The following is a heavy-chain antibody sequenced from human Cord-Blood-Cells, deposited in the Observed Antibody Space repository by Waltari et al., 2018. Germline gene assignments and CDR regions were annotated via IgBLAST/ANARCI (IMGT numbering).Heavy chain of an antibody. J-gene: IGHJ3*02. Sequence: QVQLQESGPGLVKPSQTLSLTCTVSGGSISSGGYSWSWLRHHPGKGLEWIGYIYYSGSTYYNPSLKSRVTISVDTSKNQFSLKLSSVTAADTAVYYCARAGFVTVLRADAFDIWGQGTMVTVSS. CDR1: GGSISSGGYS. D-gene: IGHD4-17*01. V-gene: IGHV4-31*03. CDR2: IYYSGST. CDR3: ARAGFVTVLRADAFDI.